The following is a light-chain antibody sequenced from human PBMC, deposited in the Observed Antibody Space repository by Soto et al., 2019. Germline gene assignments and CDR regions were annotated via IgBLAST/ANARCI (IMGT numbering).Light chain of an antibody. CDR2: NNN. V-gene: IGLV1-44*01. CDR3: AAWADSLNGYV. CDR1: STNIGSNT. Sequence: QSVLTQPPSASATPGQTVTISCCGSSTNIGSNTVNWYHQLPGTAPKLLIYNNNKRPSGVPDRFSGSKSGTSASLAISGLQSEDEADYYCAAWADSLNGYVFGAGTKLTVL. J-gene: IGLJ1*01.